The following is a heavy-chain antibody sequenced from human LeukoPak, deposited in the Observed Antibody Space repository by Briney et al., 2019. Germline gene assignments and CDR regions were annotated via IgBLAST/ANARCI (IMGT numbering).Heavy chain of an antibody. V-gene: IGHV3-21*01. Sequence: GGSLRLSCAASGFTFSSYSMNWVRQAPGKGLEWVSSISSSSSYIYYADSVKGRFTISRDNAKNSLYLQMNSLRAEDTAVYYCAKDGGSAIVVIIRYYFDYWGQGTLVTVSS. J-gene: IGHJ4*02. CDR3: AKDGGSAIVVIIRYYFDY. D-gene: IGHD3-22*01. CDR2: ISSSSSYI. CDR1: GFTFSSYS.